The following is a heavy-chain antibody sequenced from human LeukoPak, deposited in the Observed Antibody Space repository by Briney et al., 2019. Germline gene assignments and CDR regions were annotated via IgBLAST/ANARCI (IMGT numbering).Heavy chain of an antibody. Sequence: GGSLRLSCAASGFTFSSYSMNWVRQAPGKGLEWVSSISSSSSYKYYADSVKGRFTISRDNAKNSLYLQMNSLRAEDTAVYYCARGDPASSTSCYGFDPWGQGTLVTVSS. CDR1: GFTFSSYS. J-gene: IGHJ5*02. CDR3: ARGDPASSTSCYGFDP. CDR2: ISSSSSYK. D-gene: IGHD2-2*01. V-gene: IGHV3-21*01.